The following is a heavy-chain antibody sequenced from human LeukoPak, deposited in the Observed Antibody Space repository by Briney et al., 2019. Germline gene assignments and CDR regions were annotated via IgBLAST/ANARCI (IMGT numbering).Heavy chain of an antibody. CDR2: ISGSGGGT. J-gene: IGHJ4*02. D-gene: IGHD1/OR15-1a*01. Sequence: GGSLRLSCAASGLTFRNYAMNWVRQAPGKGLEWVSSISGSGGGTFYADSVKGRFTISRDNSKKTVYLQMQSLRVEDTAVYYCVKSNNLGGDYWGQGTLVAVSS. CDR3: VKSNNLGGDY. CDR1: GLTFRNYA. V-gene: IGHV3-23*01.